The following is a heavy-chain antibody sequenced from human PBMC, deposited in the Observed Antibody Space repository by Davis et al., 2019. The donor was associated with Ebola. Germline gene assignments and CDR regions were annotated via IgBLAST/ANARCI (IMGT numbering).Heavy chain of an antibody. V-gene: IGHV6-1*01. Sequence: MPSETLSLTCAIPGDSVSSNSAAWNWIRQSPSRGLEWLGRTYYRSKWYNDYAVSVKSRITINPDTSKNQFSLQLNSVTPEDTAVYYCARSGTAVAGNGGFDYWGQGTLVTVSS. J-gene: IGHJ4*02. CDR2: TYYRSKWYN. CDR1: GDSVSSNSAA. CDR3: ARSGTAVAGNGGFDY. D-gene: IGHD6-19*01.